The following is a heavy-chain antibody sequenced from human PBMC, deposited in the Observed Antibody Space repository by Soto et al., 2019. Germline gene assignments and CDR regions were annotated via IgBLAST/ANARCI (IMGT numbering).Heavy chain of an antibody. J-gene: IGHJ4*02. D-gene: IGHD3-22*01. Sequence: PGGSLRLSCAASGFTFSDYSMNWVRQAPGKGLEWVSSSRRSSTLLYYADSVKGRFTISRDTAKNSLYLQMNSLRAEDTAVHYCAREYYYESNGWLRPFDYWGQGTLVTVSS. CDR1: GFTFSDYS. CDR3: AREYYYESNGWLRPFDY. V-gene: IGHV3-21*06. CDR2: SRRSSTLL.